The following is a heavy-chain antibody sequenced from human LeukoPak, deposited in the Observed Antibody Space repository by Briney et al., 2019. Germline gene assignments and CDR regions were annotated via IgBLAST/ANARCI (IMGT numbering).Heavy chain of an antibody. CDR1: GFTFSSYW. V-gene: IGHV3-74*01. Sequence: GGSLRLSCAASGFTFSSYWMHWVRRAPGKGLVWVSRINSDGSSTSYADSVKGRFTISRDNAKNTLYLQMNSLRAEDTAVYYCARVSPTSGNFDYWGQGTLVTVSS. J-gene: IGHJ4*02. D-gene: IGHD3-3*01. CDR2: INSDGSST. CDR3: ARVSPTSGNFDY.